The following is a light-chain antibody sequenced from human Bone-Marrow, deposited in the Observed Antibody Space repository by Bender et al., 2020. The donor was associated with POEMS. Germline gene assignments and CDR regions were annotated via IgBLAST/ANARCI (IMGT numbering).Light chain of an antibody. V-gene: IGLV7-43*01. CDR2: TTS. J-gene: IGLJ1*01. CDR3: CSFAGSDTYV. CDR1: TGTVTSAYY. Sequence: QTVVTQEPSLTVSPGGTVTLTCASSTGTVTSAYYPNWFQQKPGQAPRALISTTSNKHSWTPARFSGSLLGGKAALTLSGVQPEDEAEYYCCSFAGSDTYVFGSGTKVTVL.